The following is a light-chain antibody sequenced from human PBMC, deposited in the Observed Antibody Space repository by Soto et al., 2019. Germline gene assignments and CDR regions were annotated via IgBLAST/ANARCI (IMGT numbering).Light chain of an antibody. CDR3: QQYRSSPYT. CDR1: QSVSSSY. V-gene: IGKV3-20*01. CDR2: GAS. J-gene: IGKJ2*01. Sequence: EIVLTQSPGTLSLSPGERATLSCRASQSVSSSYLAWYQQKPGQAPRLLIYGASSRATGIPDRFSGSGSGTDFTLTISRLEPEEFAVYYCQQYRSSPYTFGQGTKLEIK.